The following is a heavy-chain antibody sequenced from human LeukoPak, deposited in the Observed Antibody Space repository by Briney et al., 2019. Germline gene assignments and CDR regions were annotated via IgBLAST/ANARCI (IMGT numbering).Heavy chain of an antibody. CDR2: ISYSGST. J-gene: IGHJ6*03. V-gene: IGHV4-59*01. CDR3: ARGVGRDEKIYSNYPHYYYYMDV. Sequence: TSETLSLTCTVSGGSTSPFYCNWIRQPPGKGLEWIGYISYSGSTNYNPSLKSRVSISVDMSKNQFSLTLTSVTAADTAVYYCARGVGRDEKIYSNYPHYYYYMDVWGKGATVTVSS. D-gene: IGHD4-11*01. CDR1: GGSTSPFY.